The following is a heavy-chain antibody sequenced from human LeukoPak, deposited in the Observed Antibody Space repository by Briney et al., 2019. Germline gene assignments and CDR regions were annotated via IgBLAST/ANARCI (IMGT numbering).Heavy chain of an antibody. Sequence: NPSQTLSLTCTVSGGSISTYYWSWIRQPPGKGLEWIGYIDYSGTTNYNPSLKSRVTISVDTSKNHFSLKLSSVTAADTAMYYCARQSRYNWNDWVDYWGQGTLVTVSS. V-gene: IGHV4-59*08. CDR2: IDYSGTT. CDR3: ARQSRYNWNDWVDY. D-gene: IGHD1-20*01. J-gene: IGHJ4*02. CDR1: GGSISTYY.